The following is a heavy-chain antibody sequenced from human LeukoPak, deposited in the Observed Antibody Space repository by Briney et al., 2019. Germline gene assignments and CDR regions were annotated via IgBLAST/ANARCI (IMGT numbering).Heavy chain of an antibody. CDR3: ARPIVATNLDY. CDR2: IKQDGSGK. J-gene: IGHJ4*02. CDR1: GITLSSFW. V-gene: IGHV3-7*05. D-gene: IGHD5-12*01. Sequence: QSGGSLRLSCAASGITLSSFWMSWVRQAPGKGLEWVANIKQDGSGKYYVDSVKGRFTISRDNAKNSLYLQMNSLRAEDTAVYYCARPIVATNLDYWGQGTLVTVSS.